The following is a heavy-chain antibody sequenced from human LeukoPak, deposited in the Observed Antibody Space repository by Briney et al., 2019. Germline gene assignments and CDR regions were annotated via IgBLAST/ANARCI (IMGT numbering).Heavy chain of an antibody. CDR3: ARHGSAVAGRDAFDI. Sequence: GASLQISSNSSGYSFTSYWIDCLRQMPGKGLEWMGIIYPGDSDTRYSPSFQGQVTISADKSISTAYLQLSSLKASDTAMYYCARHGSAVAGRDAFDIWGQGTMVTVSS. V-gene: IGHV5-51*01. D-gene: IGHD6-19*01. CDR2: IYPGDSDT. J-gene: IGHJ3*02. CDR1: GYSFTSYW.